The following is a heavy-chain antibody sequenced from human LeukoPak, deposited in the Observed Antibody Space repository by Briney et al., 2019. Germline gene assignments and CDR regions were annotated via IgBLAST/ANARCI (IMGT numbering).Heavy chain of an antibody. D-gene: IGHD2-15*01. CDR2: IYYSGST. CDR3: AREVVVAAGRWFDP. Sequence: PSQTLSLTCTVSGGSISSGGYYWSWIRQHPGKGLEWIGYIYYSGSTYYNPSLKSRVTISVDTSKNQFSLKLSSVTAADTAVYYCAREVVVAAGRWFDPWGQGTLVTVSS. J-gene: IGHJ5*02. CDR1: GGSISSGGYY. V-gene: IGHV4-30-4*08.